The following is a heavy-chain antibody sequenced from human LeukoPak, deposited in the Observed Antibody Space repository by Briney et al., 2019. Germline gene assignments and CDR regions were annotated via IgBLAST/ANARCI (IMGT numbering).Heavy chain of an antibody. J-gene: IGHJ2*01. CDR3: AACGSTGTDASYYWYFDL. Sequence: SVKVSCKASGFTFTSSAMQWVRQAGGHPLEWLEWMVLGSGNTNYAQKFQERVTITRDMSTSTAYMELSSLRSEDTAVYYCAACGSTGTDASYYWYFDLWGRGTLVTVSS. CDR1: GFTFTSSA. CDR2: MVLGSGNT. V-gene: IGHV1-58*02. D-gene: IGHD1-1*01.